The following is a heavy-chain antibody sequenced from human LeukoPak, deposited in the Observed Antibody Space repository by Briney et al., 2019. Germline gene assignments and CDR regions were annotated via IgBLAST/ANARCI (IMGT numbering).Heavy chain of an antibody. J-gene: IGHJ5*02. CDR1: GYTFTSYY. CDR2: INTSGGST. V-gene: IGHV1-46*01. D-gene: IGHD3-10*01. Sequence: ASVKVSCKASGYTFTSYYMHWVRQAPGQGLEWMVIINTSGGSTSYAQKFQGRVTMTRDTSTSTVYMELSSLRSEDTAVYYCAGENTMVRGPRRWFDPWGQGTLVTVSS. CDR3: AGENTMVRGPRRWFDP.